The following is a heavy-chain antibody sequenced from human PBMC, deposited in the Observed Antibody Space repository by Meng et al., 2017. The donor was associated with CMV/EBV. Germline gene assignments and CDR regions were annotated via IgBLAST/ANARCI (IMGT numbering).Heavy chain of an antibody. CDR3: ARGPPRAFTTGTTLLDY. V-gene: IGHV4-34*01. D-gene: IGHD1-1*01. CDR1: RSFSGYY. CDR2: INHSGST. J-gene: IGHJ4*02. Sequence: RSFSGYYWSWIRQPTGKGLEWIGEINHSGSTNYNPSLKNRGTISVDTSKNRFSLKLSSVTAADTAVYYCARGPPRAFTTGTTLLDYWGQGTLVTVSS.